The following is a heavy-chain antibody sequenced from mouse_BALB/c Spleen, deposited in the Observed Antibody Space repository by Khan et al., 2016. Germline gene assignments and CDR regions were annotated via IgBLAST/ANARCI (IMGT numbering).Heavy chain of an antibody. D-gene: IGHD1-1*01. CDR2: INTYTGEP. J-gene: IGHJ3*01. V-gene: IGHV9-3-1*01. CDR1: GYTFTNYG. CDR3: ARPDYGSSRGFAY. Sequence: QIQLVQSGPELKKPGETVRISCKASGYTFTNYGMNWVKQASGKGLKWMGWINTYTGEPTYADDFKGRFAFSLETSASTAYLQINNLKNEDTATYFSARPDYGSSRGFAYWGQGTLVTVSA.